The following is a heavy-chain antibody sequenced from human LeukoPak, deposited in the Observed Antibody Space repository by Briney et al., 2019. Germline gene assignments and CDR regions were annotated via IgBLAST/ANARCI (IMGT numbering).Heavy chain of an antibody. D-gene: IGHD3-22*01. Sequence: GGSLRLSCAVSGVTFRNYWMSWVRQAPGKGLEWVANIKQDGSEKYYVDSVKGRFTISRDNAKNSLYLQMNSLRAEDTAVYYCARVGEGGGLYYYDSSGYYGFDYWGQGTLVTVSS. CDR2: IKQDGSEK. V-gene: IGHV3-7*03. CDR1: GVTFRNYW. J-gene: IGHJ4*02. CDR3: ARVGEGGGLYYYDSSGYYGFDY.